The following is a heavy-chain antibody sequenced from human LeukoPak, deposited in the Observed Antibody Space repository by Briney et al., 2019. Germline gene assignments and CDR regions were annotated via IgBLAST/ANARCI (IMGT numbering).Heavy chain of an antibody. CDR2: INPNSGGT. CDR1: GYTFTGYY. V-gene: IGHV1-2*02. Sequence: GASVKVSCKASGYTFTGYYMHWVRQAPGQGLEWMGWINPNSGGTNYAQKFQGRVTMTRDTSISTAYMELSRLRSDDTAVYYCAIWPPSSGWYRNFDYWGQGTLVTVSS. D-gene: IGHD6-19*01. J-gene: IGHJ4*02. CDR3: AIWPPSSGWYRNFDY.